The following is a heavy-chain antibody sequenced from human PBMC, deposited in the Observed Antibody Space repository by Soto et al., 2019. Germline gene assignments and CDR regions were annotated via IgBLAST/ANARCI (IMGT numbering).Heavy chain of an antibody. V-gene: IGHV3-23*01. CDR3: ANGAWAAVSGRGNWFDP. D-gene: IGHD6-19*01. J-gene: IGHJ5*02. CDR1: GFTFTSYA. Sequence: EVQLLESGGGLVQPGGSLRLSCAASGFTFTSYAMSWVRQAPGKGLEWVSSISASGGTTYYADSVKGRFTISRDNSKNTLDLHVDSLRAEDTAVYYCANGAWAAVSGRGNWFDPWGQGTLVTVSS. CDR2: ISASGGTT.